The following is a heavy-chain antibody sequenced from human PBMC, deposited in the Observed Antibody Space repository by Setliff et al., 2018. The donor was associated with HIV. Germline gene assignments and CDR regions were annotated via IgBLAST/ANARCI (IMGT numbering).Heavy chain of an antibody. V-gene: IGHV4-39*07. Sequence: SETLSLTCTVSDGSVSSSSYYWAWIRQSPGKGLEWIGSIYAGGSTYYQPSLKSRVTISVDTSKNQFSLKLTSVTAADTAVYYCARQREVYGTVYYYYMDVWGKGTTVTVSS. CDR2: IYAGGST. CDR1: DGSVSSSSYY. D-gene: IGHD4-17*01. J-gene: IGHJ6*03. CDR3: ARQREVYGTVYYYYMDV.